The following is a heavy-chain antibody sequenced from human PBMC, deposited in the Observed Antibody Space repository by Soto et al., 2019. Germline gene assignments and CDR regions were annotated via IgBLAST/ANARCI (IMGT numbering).Heavy chain of an antibody. J-gene: IGHJ4*02. CDR2: IKQDGSET. D-gene: IGHD3-10*01. CDR1: GLTFNTYW. V-gene: IGHV3-7*05. CDR3: ARHVYYGSGTYCTN. Sequence: EVQLVESGGNLVQPGGSLRLSCVVSGLTFNTYWMTWVRQAPGKGLEWVANIKQDGSETHYVDFVKGRFTISRDNAKNSLYLQMNSLRVEDTAVYYCARHVYYGSGTYCTNWGQGTLVTVSS.